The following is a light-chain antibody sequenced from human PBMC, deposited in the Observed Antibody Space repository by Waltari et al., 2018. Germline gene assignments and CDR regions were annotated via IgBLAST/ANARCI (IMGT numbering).Light chain of an antibody. V-gene: IGLV1-40*01. CDR3: QSYDSSLSVVL. CDR2: DKN. J-gene: IGLJ2*01. Sequence: SVLTPPPSGSGAPGQWGTISCSGSSSNIGAGYDVHWYQLLPGTAPKLFIDDKNNPAPGARDLFYGSKSGTSGSLAMTGVRAEDEAVYFCQSYDSSLSVVLFGGGTKLTVL. CDR1: SSNIGAGYD.